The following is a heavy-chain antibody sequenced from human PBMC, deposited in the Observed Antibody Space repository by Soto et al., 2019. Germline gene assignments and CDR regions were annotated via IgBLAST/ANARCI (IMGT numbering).Heavy chain of an antibody. Sequence: GGSLRLSCAASGFTFSSYAMSWVRQAPGKGLEWVSAISGSGGSTYYADSVKGRFTISRDNSKNTLYLQMNSLRAEDTAVYYCANQKEPSWYGIFDYWGQGTLVTVSS. D-gene: IGHD2-2*01. CDR2: ISGSGGST. J-gene: IGHJ4*02. V-gene: IGHV3-23*01. CDR3: ANQKEPSWYGIFDY. CDR1: GFTFSSYA.